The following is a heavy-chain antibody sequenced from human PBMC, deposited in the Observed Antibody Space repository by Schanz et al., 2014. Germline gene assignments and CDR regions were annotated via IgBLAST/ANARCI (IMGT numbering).Heavy chain of an antibody. Sequence: QVQLVQSGAEVKKPGASVKVYCKASGYTFTTYYLHWVRQAPGQGLEWMGIINLSGGSTNNAQKFQCRLTMTRDTSTSTDYMEVSSLRSEDTAVYYCARGGYSYALSAFDIWGQGTMVTVSS. J-gene: IGHJ3*02. V-gene: IGHV1-46*01. D-gene: IGHD5-18*01. CDR2: INLSGGST. CDR1: GYTFTTYY. CDR3: ARGGYSYALSAFDI.